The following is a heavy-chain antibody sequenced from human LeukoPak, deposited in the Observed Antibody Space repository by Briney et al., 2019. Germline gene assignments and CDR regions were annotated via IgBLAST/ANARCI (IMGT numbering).Heavy chain of an antibody. D-gene: IGHD2-15*01. CDR2: ISGSGDNT. CDR1: GFTFSSYA. Sequence: GGSLRLSCAASGFTFSSYAMSWVRQAPGKGLEWVSGISGSGDNTYYADSVKGRFTISRDNSKNTLYLQMNSLRAEDTAVYYCAKVNRSGGSCYGIDYWGQGTLVTVSS. CDR3: AKVNRSGGSCYGIDY. J-gene: IGHJ4*02. V-gene: IGHV3-23*01.